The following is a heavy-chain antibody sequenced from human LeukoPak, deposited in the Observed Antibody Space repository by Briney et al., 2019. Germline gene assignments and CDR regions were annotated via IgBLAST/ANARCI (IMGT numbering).Heavy chain of an antibody. V-gene: IGHV3-21*04. CDR2: ITSGSSYI. CDR1: GFTFSSYN. CDR3: ARGWNDGSYYFDY. D-gene: IGHD3-10*01. Sequence: GSLRLSCAASGFTFSSYNMNWVRQAPGQGLEWVSSITSGSSYIYYADSVKGRFTISRDNAKSSLYLQMNSLRAEDTAVYYCARGWNDGSYYFDYWGQGTLVTVSS. J-gene: IGHJ4*02.